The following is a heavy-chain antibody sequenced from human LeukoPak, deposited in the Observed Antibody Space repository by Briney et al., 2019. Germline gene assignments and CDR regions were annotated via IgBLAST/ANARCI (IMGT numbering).Heavy chain of an antibody. CDR3: ARRRGGFGEGEFDY. Sequence: SETLSLTCTVSGVSISGFYWNWVRQPPRKGLEWVGYSHTGGSISSNPSLNSRVAFSMDTSKNQVSLRLNSVTATDTAVYYCARRRGGFGEGEFDYWGQGIPVTVST. CDR1: GVSISGFY. J-gene: IGHJ4*02. V-gene: IGHV4-4*08. CDR2: SHTGGSI. D-gene: IGHD3-10*01.